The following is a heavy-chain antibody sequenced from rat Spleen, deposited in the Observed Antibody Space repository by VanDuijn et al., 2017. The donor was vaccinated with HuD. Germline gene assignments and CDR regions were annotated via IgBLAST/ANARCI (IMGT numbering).Heavy chain of an antibody. Sequence: EVQLVESGGGLVQPGRSLKLSCAASGFTFSSFPMAWVRQAPTKGLEWVATISTSGGSPYYRDSVKGRFTISRDNEKSTLYLQMNSLRSEDTATYYCTRGGPITTVVTDWYFDFWGPGTMVTVSS. V-gene: IGHV5-46*01. CDR2: ISTSGGSP. CDR1: GFTFSSFP. D-gene: IGHD1-1*01. J-gene: IGHJ1*01. CDR3: TRGGPITTVVTDWYFDF.